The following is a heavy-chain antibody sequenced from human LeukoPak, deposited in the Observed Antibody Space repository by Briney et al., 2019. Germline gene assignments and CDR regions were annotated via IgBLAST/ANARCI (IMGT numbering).Heavy chain of an antibody. CDR2: ISYDGSNK. Sequence: GGSLRLSCAASGFTFSSYAMHWVRQAPGRGLEWVAVISYDGSNKYYADSVKGRFTISRDNSKNTLYLQMNSLRAEDTAVYYCARDWANFDYWGQGTLVTVSS. J-gene: IGHJ4*02. CDR1: GFTFSSYA. D-gene: IGHD3-16*01. CDR3: ARDWANFDY. V-gene: IGHV3-30*04.